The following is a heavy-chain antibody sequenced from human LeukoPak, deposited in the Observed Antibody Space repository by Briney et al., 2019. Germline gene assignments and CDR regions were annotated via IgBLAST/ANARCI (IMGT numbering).Heavy chain of an antibody. J-gene: IGHJ6*04. V-gene: IGHV4-34*01. CDR2: INHSGST. CDR1: GGSFSGYY. Sequence: SETLSLTCAVYGGSFSGYYWSWIRQPPGKGLEWLGEINHSGSTNYNPSLKSRVTISVDTSKNQFSLKLSSVTAADTAVYYCARERRYGSGSYYYYYGMDVWGKGTTVTVSS. D-gene: IGHD3-10*01. CDR3: ARERRYGSGSYYYYYGMDV.